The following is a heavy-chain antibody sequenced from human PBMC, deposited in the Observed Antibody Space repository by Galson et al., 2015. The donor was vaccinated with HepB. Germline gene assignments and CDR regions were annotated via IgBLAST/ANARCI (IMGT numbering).Heavy chain of an antibody. J-gene: IGHJ4*02. D-gene: IGHD5-24*01. CDR1: GFTFSSYA. CDR2: ISYDGSNK. V-gene: IGHV3-30-3*01. CDR3: ARDRGQDAPIDY. Sequence: SLRLSCAASGFTFSSYAMNWVRQAPGKGLEWVAVISYDGSNKYYEDSEKGRFTISRDNSKNTLSLQMNSLRAEDTAVYHCARDRGQDAPIDYWGQGTLVIVSS.